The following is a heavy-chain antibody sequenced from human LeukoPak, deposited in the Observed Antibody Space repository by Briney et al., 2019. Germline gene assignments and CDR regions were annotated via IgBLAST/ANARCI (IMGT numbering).Heavy chain of an antibody. Sequence: ASVNVSCKVSGYTLTELSMHWVRQAPGKGLEWMGGFDPEDGETIYAQKFQGRVTMTEDTSTDTAYMELSSLRSEDTAVYYCATSQMGSIPRFDYWGQGTLVTVSS. CDR1: GYTLTELS. CDR3: ATSQMGSIPRFDY. J-gene: IGHJ4*02. D-gene: IGHD3-10*01. CDR2: FDPEDGET. V-gene: IGHV1-24*01.